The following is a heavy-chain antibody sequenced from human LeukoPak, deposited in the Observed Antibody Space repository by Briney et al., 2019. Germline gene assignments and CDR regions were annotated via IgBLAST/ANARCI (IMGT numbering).Heavy chain of an antibody. J-gene: IGHJ6*02. Sequence: SQTLSLTCTVSGGSISSGGYYWSWIRQHPGKGLEWIGEINHSGSTNYNPSLKSRVTISVDTSKNQFSLKLSSVTAADTAVYYCARARYYYGSGSRHYGMDVWGQGTTVTVSS. CDR1: GGSISSGGYY. D-gene: IGHD3-10*01. CDR3: ARARYYYGSGSRHYGMDV. V-gene: IGHV4-31*03. CDR2: INHSGST.